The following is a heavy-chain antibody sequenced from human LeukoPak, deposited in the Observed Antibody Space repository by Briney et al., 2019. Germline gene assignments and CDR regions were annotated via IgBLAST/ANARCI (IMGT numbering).Heavy chain of an antibody. V-gene: IGHV3-21*01. CDR3: ARGAAASSWYLFGY. D-gene: IGHD6-13*01. Sequence: GGSLRLSCAASGFTFSSYSMNWVRQAPGKGLEWVSSISSSSSYIYYADSVKGRFTISRDNAKNPLYLQMNSLRAEDTAVYYCARGAAASSWYLFGYWGQGTLVTVSS. CDR1: GFTFSSYS. CDR2: ISSSSSYI. J-gene: IGHJ4*02.